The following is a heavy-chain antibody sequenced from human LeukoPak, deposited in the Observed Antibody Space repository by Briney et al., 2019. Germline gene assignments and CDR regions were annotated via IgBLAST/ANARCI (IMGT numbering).Heavy chain of an antibody. CDR1: GYTFTSYD. J-gene: IGHJ3*02. Sequence: PWASVKVSCTASGYTFTSYDINWVRQAPGQGLEWMGWINPNSGGTNYAQKFQGRVTMTRDTSISTAYMELSRLRSDDTAVYYCARVAQHIDIWGQGTMVTVSS. V-gene: IGHV1-2*02. CDR2: INPNSGGT. CDR3: ARVAQHIDI.